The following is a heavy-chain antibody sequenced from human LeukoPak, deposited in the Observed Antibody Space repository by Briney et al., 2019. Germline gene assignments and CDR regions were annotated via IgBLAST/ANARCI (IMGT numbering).Heavy chain of an antibody. D-gene: IGHD3-22*01. CDR3: ARDARVVDYYDSSTYNWFDP. CDR2: IIPIFGTA. Sequence: ASVKVSCKASGGTFNSYAISWVRQAPGQGLEWMGGIIPIFGTANYARKFQGRVTITADESTSTAYMELSSLRSEDTAVYYCARDARVVDYYDSSTYNWFDPWGQGTLVTVSS. V-gene: IGHV1-69*13. CDR1: GGTFNSYA. J-gene: IGHJ5*02.